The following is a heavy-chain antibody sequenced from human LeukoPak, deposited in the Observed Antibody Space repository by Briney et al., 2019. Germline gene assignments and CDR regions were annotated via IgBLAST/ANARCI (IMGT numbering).Heavy chain of an antibody. CDR2: ITSGGAP. V-gene: IGHV3-23*01. CDR3: ARDPNGDYIGAFEF. Sequence: QTGGSLRLSCAASGFTFSNYAVMWVRQAPGQGLEWVSAITSGGAPRYEDSVKVRFTISRDNSNNTLYLQMNSLRAEDTAQYFCARDPNGDYIGAFEFWGRGTVVTVSS. CDR1: GFTFSNYA. D-gene: IGHD4-17*01. J-gene: IGHJ3*01.